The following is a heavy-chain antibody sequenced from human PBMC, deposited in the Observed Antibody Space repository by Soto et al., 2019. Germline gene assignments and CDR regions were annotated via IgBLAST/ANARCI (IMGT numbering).Heavy chain of an antibody. CDR2: ISSSSSTI. D-gene: IGHD3-22*01. J-gene: IGHJ6*02. Sequence: GSLRLSCAASGFTFSSYSMNWVRQAPGKGLEWVSYISSSSSTIYYADSVKGRFTISRDNAKNSLYLQMNSLRDEDTAVYYFARERTHFYDSSGYPLGMDVWGQGTTVTVSS. V-gene: IGHV3-48*02. CDR3: ARERTHFYDSSGYPLGMDV. CDR1: GFTFSSYS.